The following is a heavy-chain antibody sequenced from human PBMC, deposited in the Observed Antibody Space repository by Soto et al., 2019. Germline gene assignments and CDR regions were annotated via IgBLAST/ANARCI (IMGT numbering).Heavy chain of an antibody. CDR2: ISGSGGST. V-gene: IGHV3-23*01. CDR1: GFTFSSYA. D-gene: IGHD3-3*02. Sequence: GGSLRLSCAASGFTFSSYAMSWVRQAPGKGLEWVSAISGSGGSTYYADSVKGRFTISRDNSKNTLYLQMNSLRAEDTAVYDCAKGSIAHPSADYYYYMDFWGKGTTVTVSS. J-gene: IGHJ6*03. CDR3: AKGSIAHPSADYYYYMDF.